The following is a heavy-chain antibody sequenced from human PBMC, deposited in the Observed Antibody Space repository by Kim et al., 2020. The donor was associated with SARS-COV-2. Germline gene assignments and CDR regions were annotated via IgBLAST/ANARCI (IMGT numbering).Heavy chain of an antibody. CDR3: ARDQSSGWHRNAFDI. D-gene: IGHD6-19*01. V-gene: IGHV3-48*03. Sequence: DSVKGRFTISRDNAKNSLYLQMNSLRAEDTAVYYCARDQSSGWHRNAFDIWGQGTMVTVSS. J-gene: IGHJ3*02.